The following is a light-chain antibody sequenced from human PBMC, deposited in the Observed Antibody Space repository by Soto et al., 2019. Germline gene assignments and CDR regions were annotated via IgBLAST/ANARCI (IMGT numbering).Light chain of an antibody. V-gene: IGKV3-15*01. J-gene: IGKJ4*01. CDR1: QSVSSN. Sequence: EVVMTQTPDTLSVSPGERATLSCRASQSVSSNLAWYQQKLGQAPRLLIYGASTRATGISAKFSGSGSGTEFTLTISSLEPEDFAVYYCQQGGSWPLTIGGGTNVEIK. CDR3: QQGGSWPLT. CDR2: GAS.